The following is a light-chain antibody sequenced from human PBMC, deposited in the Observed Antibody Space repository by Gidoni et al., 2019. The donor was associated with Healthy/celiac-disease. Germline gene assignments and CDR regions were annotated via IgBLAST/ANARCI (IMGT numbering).Light chain of an antibody. J-gene: IGLJ2*01. Sequence: QPRSVSGSPGQSVTISCTGTSSDVGGYKYVSWYQQHPGKAPKLMIYDVSKRPSGVPDRFSGSKSGNTASLTISGLQAEDEADYYCCSYAGSYTGVFGGGTKLTVL. CDR3: CSYAGSYTGV. CDR2: DVS. V-gene: IGLV2-11*01. CDR1: SSDVGGYKY.